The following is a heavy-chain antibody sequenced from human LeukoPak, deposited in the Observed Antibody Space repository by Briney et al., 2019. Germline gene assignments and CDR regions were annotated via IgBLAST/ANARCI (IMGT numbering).Heavy chain of an antibody. CDR2: ISWNSGSI. V-gene: IGHV3-9*01. CDR3: AKAAGSMVRGAHLDH. J-gene: IGHJ4*02. Sequence: GGSLRLSCAASGFTFDDYAMHWVRQAPGKGLEWVSGISWNSGSIGYADSVKGRFTISRDNAKNSLYLQMNSLRAEDTALYYCAKAAGSMVRGAHLDHWGQGTLVTVSS. CDR1: GFTFDDYA. D-gene: IGHD3-10*01.